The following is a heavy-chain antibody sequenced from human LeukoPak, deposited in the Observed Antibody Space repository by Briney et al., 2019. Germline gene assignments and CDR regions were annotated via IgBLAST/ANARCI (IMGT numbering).Heavy chain of an antibody. CDR2: IYYSGNT. CDR3: ARLKYYYDSSGYRAEYFQH. Sequence: SETLSPTCTVSGGSISSYYWSWIRQPPGKGLEWIGCIYYSGNTNYNVSLKSRVTMSVDTSKNQFSLKLSSVTAADTAVYYCARLKYYYDSSGYRAEYFQHWGQGTLVTVSS. V-gene: IGHV4-59*01. J-gene: IGHJ1*01. CDR1: GGSISSYY. D-gene: IGHD3-22*01.